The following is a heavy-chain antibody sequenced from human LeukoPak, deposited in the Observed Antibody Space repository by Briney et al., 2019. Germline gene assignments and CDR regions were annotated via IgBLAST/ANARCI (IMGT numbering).Heavy chain of an antibody. V-gene: IGHV4-39*01. CDR2: IYYNGST. CDR3: ARRMSSGWYSFENWFDP. Sequence: SETLSLTCTVSGGSISSSSYYWGWIRQPPGKGLEWIGSIYYNGSTYYNPSLKSRVTISVDTSKNQFSLKLSSVTAADTAVYYCARRMSSGWYSFENWFDPWGQGTLVTVSS. CDR1: GGSISSSSYY. J-gene: IGHJ5*02. D-gene: IGHD6-19*01.